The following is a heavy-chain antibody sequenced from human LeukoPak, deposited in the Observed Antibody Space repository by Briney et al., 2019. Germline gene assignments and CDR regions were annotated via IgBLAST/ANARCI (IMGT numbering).Heavy chain of an antibody. J-gene: IGHJ4*02. Sequence: GGSLRLSCAASGFTFDDYAMHWVRQAPGKGLEWVSGISWNSGSIGYADSVKGRFTNSRDNAKNSLYLQMNSLRAEDTALYYCATSIAVAGLDYWGQGTLVTVSS. CDR3: ATSIAVAGLDY. CDR1: GFTFDDYA. D-gene: IGHD6-19*01. V-gene: IGHV3-9*01. CDR2: ISWNSGSI.